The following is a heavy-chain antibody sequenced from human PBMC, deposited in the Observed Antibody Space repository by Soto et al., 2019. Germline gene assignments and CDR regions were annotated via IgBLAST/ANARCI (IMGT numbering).Heavy chain of an antibody. CDR2: IYYSDST. CDR3: ARAYYDTSGYXLDP. J-gene: IGHJ5*02. CDR1: GGSISSYY. V-gene: IGHV4-59*01. Sequence: TLSLTCTVSGGSISSYYWSWIRQPPGKGLEWIGYIYYSDSTNYNPSLKSRVIISVDTSKNQFSLRLSSVTAADTAVYYCARAYYDTSGYXLDPWGQGILVTVSS. D-gene: IGHD3-22*01.